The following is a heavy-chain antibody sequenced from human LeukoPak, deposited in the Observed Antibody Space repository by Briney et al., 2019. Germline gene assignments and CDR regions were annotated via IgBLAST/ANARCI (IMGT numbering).Heavy chain of an antibody. CDR1: GYTFTSYA. CDR3: ARAGPHYDILTGLLYGMDV. J-gene: IGHJ6*02. Sequence: ASVKVSCKASGYTFTSYAVHWVRQAPGQRLEWMGWINAGNGNTKYSQKFQGRVTITRDTSASTAYMELSSLRSEDTAVYYCARAGPHYDILTGLLYGMDVWGQGATVTVSS. D-gene: IGHD3-9*01. CDR2: INAGNGNT. V-gene: IGHV1-3*01.